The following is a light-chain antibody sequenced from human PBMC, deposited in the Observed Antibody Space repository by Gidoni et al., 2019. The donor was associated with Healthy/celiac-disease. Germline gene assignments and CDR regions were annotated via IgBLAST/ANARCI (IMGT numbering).Light chain of an antibody. V-gene: IGKV4-1*01. CDR1: QSVLYSSNNKNY. Sequence: DIVMTQSPDSLAVSLGERATINSKSSQSVLYSSNNKNYLAWYPQKPGQPPKLLIYWASTRESGVPERFSGSGSGTDFTLTISSLQAEDVAVYYCQQYYSTPLTFXGXTKVEIK. J-gene: IGKJ4*01. CDR2: WAS. CDR3: QQYYSTPLT.